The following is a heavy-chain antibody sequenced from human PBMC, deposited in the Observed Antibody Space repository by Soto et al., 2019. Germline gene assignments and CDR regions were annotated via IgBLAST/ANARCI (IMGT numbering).Heavy chain of an antibody. V-gene: IGHV4-59*01. CDR3: ARGWFWSGSFNWFDP. Sequence: SETLPLTCTVSGGSMNNYYWSWIRQPPGRGLEWIGYIYYSGSINYDPSLESRVAMSVDTSKNQLSLKLTSVTAADTAVYYCARGWFWSGSFNWFDPWGQGILVTVSS. CDR1: GGSMNNYY. CDR2: IYYSGSI. J-gene: IGHJ5*02. D-gene: IGHD3-3*01.